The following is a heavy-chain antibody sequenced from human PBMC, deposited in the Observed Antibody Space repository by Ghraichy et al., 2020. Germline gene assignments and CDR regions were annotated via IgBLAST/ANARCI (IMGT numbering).Heavy chain of an antibody. J-gene: IGHJ6*02. D-gene: IGHD2-15*01. CDR2: INHSGST. CDR3: ARVLGYCSGGSCYDYGMDV. Sequence: SETLSLTCAVYGGSFSGYYWSWIRQPPGKGLEWIGEINHSGSTNYNPSLKSRVTISVDTSKNQFSLKLSSVTAADTAVYYCARVLGYCSGGSCYDYGMDVWVQGTTVTVSS. CDR1: GGSFSGYY. V-gene: IGHV4-34*01.